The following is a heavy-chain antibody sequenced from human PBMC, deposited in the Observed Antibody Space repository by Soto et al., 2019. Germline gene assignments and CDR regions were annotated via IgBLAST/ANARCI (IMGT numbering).Heavy chain of an antibody. CDR3: AKDLIDYSISYFDY. Sequence: GGSLRLSCATSGFSFSNYAMSWVRQAPGKGLEWVAGITSTGYTYYVESLKGRFTISRDNSKNTVSLQMNSLRAEDTAVYYCAKDLIDYSISYFDYWGQGTLVTVSS. CDR1: GFSFSNYA. CDR2: ITSTGYT. J-gene: IGHJ4*02. D-gene: IGHD4-4*01. V-gene: IGHV3-23*01.